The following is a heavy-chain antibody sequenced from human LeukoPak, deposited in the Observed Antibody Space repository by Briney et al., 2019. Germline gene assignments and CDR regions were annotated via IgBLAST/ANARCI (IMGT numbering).Heavy chain of an antibody. CDR1: GGSISSGGYS. CDR2: IYHSGST. J-gene: IGHJ4*02. CDR3: ARGPYYYDSSGYYCDY. D-gene: IGHD3-22*01. Sequence: SQTLSLTCAVSGGSISSGGYSWSWIRQPPGKGLEWIGYIYHSGSTYYNPSLKSRVTISVDTSKNQFSLKLSSVTAADTAVYYCARGPYYYDSSGYYCDYWGQGTLVTVSS. V-gene: IGHV4-30-2*01.